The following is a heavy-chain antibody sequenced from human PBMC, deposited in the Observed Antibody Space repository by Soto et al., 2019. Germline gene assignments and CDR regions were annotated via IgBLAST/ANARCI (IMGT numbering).Heavy chain of an antibody. J-gene: IGHJ4*02. CDR3: AREKLSSSSIISFDY. V-gene: IGHV4-34*01. Sequence: SETLSLTCAVYGGSFSGYYWSWIRQPPGKGLEWIGEINHSGSTNYNPSLKSRVTISVDTSKNQFSLKLSSVTAADTAVYYCAREKLSSSSIISFDYWGQGTLVTVSS. CDR1: GGSFSGYY. D-gene: IGHD6-6*01. CDR2: INHSGST.